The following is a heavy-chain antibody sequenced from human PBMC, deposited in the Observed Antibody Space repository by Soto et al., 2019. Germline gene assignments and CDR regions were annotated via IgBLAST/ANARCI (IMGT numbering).Heavy chain of an antibody. D-gene: IGHD3-16*02. CDR1: GFTFSSYA. CDR3: AMSYRPRYVERSCLLDY. J-gene: IGHJ4*02. V-gene: IGHV3-23*01. CDR2: ISGSGGST. Sequence: GGSLRLSCAASGFTFSSYAMSWVRQAPGKGLEWVSAISGSGGSTYYADSVKGRFTISRDNSKNTLYLQVNSLRAEDTAGYYCAMSYRPRYVERSCLLDYWGQGTLVTVSS.